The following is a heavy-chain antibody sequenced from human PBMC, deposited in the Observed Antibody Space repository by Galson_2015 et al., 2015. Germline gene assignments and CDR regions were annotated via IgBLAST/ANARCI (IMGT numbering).Heavy chain of an antibody. J-gene: IGHJ4*02. CDR2: ISGSGDII. D-gene: IGHD2/OR15-2a*01. V-gene: IGHV3-11*01. CDR3: ASLPNYFFDY. CDR1: GFTFSDYY. Sequence: SLRLSCAAAGFTFSDYYMSWIRQAPGKGLEWLSYISGSGDIIYYAASVKGRFTISGDNAKNSLYLQINSLRVEDTAVYYCASLPNYFFDYWGQGTLLTVSS.